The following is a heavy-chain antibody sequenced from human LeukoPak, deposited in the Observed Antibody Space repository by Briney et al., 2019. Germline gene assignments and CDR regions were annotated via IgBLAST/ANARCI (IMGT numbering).Heavy chain of an antibody. J-gene: IGHJ4*02. D-gene: IGHD1-7*01. CDR2: IYPGDADT. Sequence: GESLKISCKGVGYIFITHWIAWVRQMPGKGLELMWIIYPGDADTRYSPSLQGQVTISVNKSISTPYPQWRSLTASAPAMYSCARPPRGGTSKFDSWGQGTLISVSS. CDR3: ARPPRGGTSKFDS. CDR1: GYIFITHW. V-gene: IGHV5-51*01.